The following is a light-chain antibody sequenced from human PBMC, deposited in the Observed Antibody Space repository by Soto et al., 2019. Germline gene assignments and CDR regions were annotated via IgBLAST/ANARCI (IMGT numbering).Light chain of an antibody. CDR1: QSVSSN. Sequence: EIVMTQSPATLSVSPGERATLSCRASQSVSSNLAWYQQKPGQAPRLLIYGASTRATGIPARFSGRGSGTEFTLTISSLQSEDFAVYYCQQSVTSGGGTKVDIK. CDR3: QQSVT. V-gene: IGKV3-15*01. CDR2: GAS. J-gene: IGKJ4*01.